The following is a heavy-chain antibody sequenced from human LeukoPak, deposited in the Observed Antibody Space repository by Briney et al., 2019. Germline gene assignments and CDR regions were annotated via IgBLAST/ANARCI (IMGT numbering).Heavy chain of an antibody. D-gene: IGHD3-22*01. CDR2: IIPIFGTA. CDR3: ARDGYYDSSGYYGDNYFDY. CDR1: GGTFSSYA. Sequence: SVKVSCKASGGTFSSYAISWVRQAPGQGLEWMGGIIPIFGTANYAQKFQGRVTITADESTSTAYMELSSLRSEDTAVYYCARDGYYDSSGYYGDNYFDYWGQGTLVTVPS. J-gene: IGHJ4*02. V-gene: IGHV1-69*01.